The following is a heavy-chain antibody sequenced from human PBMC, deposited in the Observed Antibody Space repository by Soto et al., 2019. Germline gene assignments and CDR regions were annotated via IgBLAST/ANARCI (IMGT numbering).Heavy chain of an antibody. V-gene: IGHV3-23*01. CDR2: ISGSGGST. J-gene: IGHJ3*02. CDR3: AKDEGTYSSSWYGDAFDI. Sequence: GGSLRLSCAASGFTFSSYAMSWVRQAPGKGLEWVSAISGSGGSTYYADSVKGRFTISRDNSKNTLYLQMNSLRAEDTAVYYCAKDEGTYSSSWYGDAFDIWGQGTMVTVSS. D-gene: IGHD6-13*01. CDR1: GFTFSSYA.